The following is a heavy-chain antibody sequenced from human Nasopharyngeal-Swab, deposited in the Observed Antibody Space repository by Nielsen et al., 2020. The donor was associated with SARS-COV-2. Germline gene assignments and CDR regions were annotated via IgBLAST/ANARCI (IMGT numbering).Heavy chain of an antibody. V-gene: IGHV3-30-3*01. Sequence: QPTGKGREGVAVISYDGSNKYYADSVKGRFTISRDNSKNTLYLQMNSLRAEDTAVYYCARDLVPLWFGEPGLFDPWGQGTLVTVSS. CDR3: ARDLVPLWFGEPGLFDP. D-gene: IGHD3-10*01. J-gene: IGHJ5*02. CDR2: ISYDGSNK.